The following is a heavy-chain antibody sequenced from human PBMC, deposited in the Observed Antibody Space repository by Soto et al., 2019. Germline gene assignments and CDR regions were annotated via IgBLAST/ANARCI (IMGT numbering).Heavy chain of an antibody. CDR1: GFTFSSYA. CDR2: ISGSGGGT. V-gene: IGHV3-23*01. J-gene: IGHJ4*02. Sequence: GGSLRLSCAASGFTFSSYAMTWVRQAPGKGLEWVSAISGSGGGTYYADSVKGRFTISRDNAKNSLYLQMNSLRPEDTALYYCAKVFSKNGYNYDYWGQGTLVTVSS. CDR3: AKVFSKNGYNYDY. D-gene: IGHD5-12*01.